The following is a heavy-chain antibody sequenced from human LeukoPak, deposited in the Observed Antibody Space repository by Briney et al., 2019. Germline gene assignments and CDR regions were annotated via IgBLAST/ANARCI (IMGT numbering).Heavy chain of an antibody. CDR3: ARDRGYFYDQLDY. Sequence: AGGSLRLSCVASGYPFSSYSMNWIRQAPGKGLEWVSYISVSGGVRSYADSVKSRFTISRDDARNSLYLQMNSLKDEDTAVYYCARDRGYFYDQLDYWGQGTLVTVSS. CDR1: GYPFSSYS. V-gene: IGHV3-48*02. J-gene: IGHJ4*02. CDR2: ISVSGGVR. D-gene: IGHD2/OR15-2a*01.